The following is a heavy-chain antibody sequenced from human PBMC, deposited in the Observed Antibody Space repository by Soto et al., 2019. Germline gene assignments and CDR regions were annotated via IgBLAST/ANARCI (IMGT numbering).Heavy chain of an antibody. V-gene: IGHV1-8*01. D-gene: IGHD1-26*01. CDR2: MNRNSGNT. CDR3: ARELVSRGMDV. J-gene: IGHJ6*02. Sequence: QVQLVQSGAEVKKPGASVKVSCKTSGYTFTSYDISWVRQATGQGLEWMGWMNRNSGNTGYAQKFQGRVTMTSNTPTTTAYMAASTLRSAETVVYYWARELVSRGMDVWGQGTTVTVSS. CDR1: GYTFTSYD.